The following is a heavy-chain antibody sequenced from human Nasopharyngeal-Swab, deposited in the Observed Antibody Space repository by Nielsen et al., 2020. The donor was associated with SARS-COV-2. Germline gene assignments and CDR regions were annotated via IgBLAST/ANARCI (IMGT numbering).Heavy chain of an antibody. J-gene: IGHJ3*02. CDR1: GYTFTGYY. CDR2: INPNSGGT. Sequence: SVTVSCKASGYTFTGYYIHWVRQAPGQGLEWMGRINPNSGGTNYAQKFQGRVTMTRDTSISTAYMELSRLRSDDTAVYYCARGERVTIFGVVMHDAFDIWGQGTMVTVSS. V-gene: IGHV1-2*06. D-gene: IGHD3-3*01. CDR3: ARGERVTIFGVVMHDAFDI.